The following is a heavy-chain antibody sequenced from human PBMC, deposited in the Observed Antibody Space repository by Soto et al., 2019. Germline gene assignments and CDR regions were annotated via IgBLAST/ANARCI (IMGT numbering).Heavy chain of an antibody. CDR1: GFTFSRYG. V-gene: IGHV3-33*01. CDR3: ARSCSYWGLDY. Sequence: QVQLVESGGGVVQPGRSLRLSCAASGFTFSRYGMHWVRQAPGKGLEWVAVIWYDGSNKYYGDSVKGRFTISRDNSKNKLYLQMNSLRGEDTAVYCCARSCSYWGLDYWGQGTLVTLSS. D-gene: IGHD7-27*01. CDR2: IWYDGSNK. J-gene: IGHJ4*02.